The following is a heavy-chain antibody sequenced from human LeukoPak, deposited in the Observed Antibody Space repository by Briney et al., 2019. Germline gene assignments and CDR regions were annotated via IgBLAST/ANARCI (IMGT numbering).Heavy chain of an antibody. J-gene: IGHJ3*02. CDR1: GGSFSGYY. CDR2: INHSGST. D-gene: IGHD4-17*01. CDR3: ARGTTVTRRRAFDI. V-gene: IGHV4-34*01. Sequence: PSETLSLTCAVYGGSFSGYYWSWIRQPPGKGLEWIGEINHSGSTNYNPSLKSRVTISVDTSKNQFSLKLSSVTAADTAVYYCARGTTVTRRRAFDIWGQGTMVTVSS.